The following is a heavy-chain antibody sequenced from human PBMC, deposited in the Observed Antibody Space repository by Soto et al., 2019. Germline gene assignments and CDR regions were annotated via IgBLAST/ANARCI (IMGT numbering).Heavy chain of an antibody. V-gene: IGHV3-23*01. CDR2: LSDSVGTT. D-gene: IGHD3-10*01. J-gene: IGHJ4*02. Sequence: PGGSLRLSCAVSGFSFGTYTVNWVRQAPGMGLEWVSGLSDSVGTTHYAYSVKGRFTISRDKSKNTLYLQMNNLRAEDTAVYYYARVRILSGLFRSFDYWGQGTQVTVSS. CDR1: GFSFGTYT. CDR3: ARVRILSGLFRSFDY.